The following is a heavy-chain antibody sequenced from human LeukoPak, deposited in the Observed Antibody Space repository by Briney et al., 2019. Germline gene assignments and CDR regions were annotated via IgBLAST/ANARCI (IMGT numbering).Heavy chain of an antibody. Sequence: GASVKVSCKASGGTFSSYAISWVRQAPGLGLEWMGGIIPIFGTANYAQKFQGRVTITTDESTSTAYMELSSLRSEDTAVYYCAREGLGAYSSSPFDYWGQGTLVTVSS. CDR3: AREGLGAYSSSPFDY. CDR2: IIPIFGTA. D-gene: IGHD6-6*01. J-gene: IGHJ4*02. CDR1: GGTFSSYA. V-gene: IGHV1-69*05.